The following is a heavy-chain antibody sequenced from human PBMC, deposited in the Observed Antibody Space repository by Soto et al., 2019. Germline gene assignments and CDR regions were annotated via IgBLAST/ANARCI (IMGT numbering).Heavy chain of an antibody. Sequence: QVQLQESGPGLVKPSETLSLTCTVSGDSIGNYYWSWIRQPPGKGLEWIGNIYYGGSTNYNPSLKSRVGMSIDRSKNQFSLKLSSVTAADTAVFYCARLDYDGYYYYAMDVWGQGTTVTVSS. CDR2: IYYGGST. V-gene: IGHV4-59*01. CDR3: ARLDYDGYYYYAMDV. D-gene: IGHD4-17*01. J-gene: IGHJ6*02. CDR1: GDSIGNYY.